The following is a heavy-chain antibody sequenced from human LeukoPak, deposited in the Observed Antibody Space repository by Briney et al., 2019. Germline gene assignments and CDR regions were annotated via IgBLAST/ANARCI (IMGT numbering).Heavy chain of an antibody. CDR3: ARSLSPYYDVTSAYWVWGY. Sequence: SQTLSLICGVSGESFSGYYWSWLRQPPGKGLEWIGEINQSGDTNYNPSFESRVTMSVDASKKQFSLKVKSVTAADGAVYCCARSLSPYYDVTSAYWVWGYWGQGTLVIISS. J-gene: IGHJ4*02. CDR1: GESFSGYY. V-gene: IGHV4-34*01. D-gene: IGHD3-3*01. CDR2: INQSGDT.